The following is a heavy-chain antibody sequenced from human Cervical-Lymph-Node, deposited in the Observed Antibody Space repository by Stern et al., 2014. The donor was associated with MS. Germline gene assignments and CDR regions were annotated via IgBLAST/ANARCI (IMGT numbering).Heavy chain of an antibody. CDR3: ATGEMATKSYYYYGMDV. J-gene: IGHJ6*02. CDR1: GGTFSSYA. CDR2: IIPIFGTA. D-gene: IGHD5-24*01. V-gene: IGHV1-69*01. Sequence: VQLVESGAEVKKPGSSVKVSCKASGGTFSSYAISWVRPAPGQGLEWMGGIIPIFGTANYAQKFQGRVTITADESTSTAYMELSSLRSEDTAVYYCATGEMATKSYYYYGMDVWGQGTTVTVSS.